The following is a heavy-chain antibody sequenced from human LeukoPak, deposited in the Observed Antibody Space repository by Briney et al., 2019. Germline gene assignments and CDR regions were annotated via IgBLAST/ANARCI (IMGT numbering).Heavy chain of an antibody. Sequence: PGGSLRLSCAASGFTFSRYAMSWVRQAPGKGLEWVSSVSTDGDTYYTDSVKGRFTISRYTSMNTLFLQMTSLRAEDTALYYCVRSRSGSVAGTSDYWGQGTLVIVSS. CDR2: VSTDGDT. CDR3: VRSRSGSVAGTSDY. D-gene: IGHD6-19*01. V-gene: IGHV3-23*01. CDR1: GFTFSRYA. J-gene: IGHJ4*02.